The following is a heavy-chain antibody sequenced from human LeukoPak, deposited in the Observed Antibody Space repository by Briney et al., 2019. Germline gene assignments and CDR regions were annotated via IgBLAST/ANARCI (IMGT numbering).Heavy chain of an antibody. D-gene: IGHD2-15*01. J-gene: IGHJ4*02. V-gene: IGHV3-21*01. Sequence: GGSLRLSCATSGFTFSSYAMSWVRQAPGKGLEWVSSISSSSSYIYYADSVKGRFTISRDNAKNSLYLQMNSLRAEDTAVYYCARGPPRWPDDYWGQGTLVTVSS. CDR1: GFTFSSYA. CDR3: ARGPPRWPDDY. CDR2: ISSSSSYI.